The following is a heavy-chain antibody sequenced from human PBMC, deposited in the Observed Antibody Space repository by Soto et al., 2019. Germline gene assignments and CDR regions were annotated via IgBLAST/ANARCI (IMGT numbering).Heavy chain of an antibody. J-gene: IGHJ2*01. CDR1: GYTFTSYD. Sequence: ASVKVSCKASGYTFTSYDINWVRQATGQGLEWMGWMNPNSGNTGYAQKFQGRVTMTRNTSISTAYMELSSLRSEDTAVYYCARGARRGYDILTGYYKARNWYFDLWGRGTLVTVSS. CDR2: MNPNSGNT. CDR3: ARGARRGYDILTGYYKARNWYFDL. V-gene: IGHV1-8*01. D-gene: IGHD3-9*01.